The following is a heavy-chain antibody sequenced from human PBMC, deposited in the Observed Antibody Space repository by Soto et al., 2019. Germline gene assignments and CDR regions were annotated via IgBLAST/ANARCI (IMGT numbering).Heavy chain of an antibody. J-gene: IGHJ4*02. CDR2: IYWNDDA. CDR3: IHDGKWGYTGYDRFAY. Sequence: SGPTLVNPTQTLTLTCTFSGFSLSTNEVGVGWIRQPPGKALEWLALIYWNDDARYSPSLKNRLTITKENSKNQVLLTMTNMHPVDTATEYCIHDGKWGYTGYDRFAYWGPGTLVTVSS. D-gene: IGHD5-12*01. V-gene: IGHV2-5*01. CDR1: GFSLSTNEVG.